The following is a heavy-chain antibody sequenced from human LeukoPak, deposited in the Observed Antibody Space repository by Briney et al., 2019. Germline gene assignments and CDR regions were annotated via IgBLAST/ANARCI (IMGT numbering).Heavy chain of an antibody. D-gene: IGHD4-17*01. Sequence: SETLSLTCTVSGGSMSPYYWSWIRQTPGKGLEWIGYTFTSGGTNYNPSLKSRVAISVDTSKNQFSLKLSSVTAADTAVYYCARTYGDYVGSNWFDPWGQGTLVTVSS. J-gene: IGHJ5*02. CDR2: TFTSGGT. V-gene: IGHV4-4*09. CDR1: GGSMSPYY. CDR3: ARTYGDYVGSNWFDP.